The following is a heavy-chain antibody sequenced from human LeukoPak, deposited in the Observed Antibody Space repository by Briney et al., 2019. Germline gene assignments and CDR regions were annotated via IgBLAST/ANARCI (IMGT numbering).Heavy chain of an antibody. Sequence: PSETLSLTCTVSGGSISSSSYYWSWIRQPPGKGLEWIGYIYYSGSTNYNPSLKSRVTISVDTSKNQFSLKLSSVTAADTAVYYCARAKEVYYDSSGYHDAFDIWGQGTMVTVSS. V-gene: IGHV4-61*05. CDR2: IYYSGST. D-gene: IGHD3-22*01. J-gene: IGHJ3*02. CDR1: GGSISSSSYY. CDR3: ARAKEVYYDSSGYHDAFDI.